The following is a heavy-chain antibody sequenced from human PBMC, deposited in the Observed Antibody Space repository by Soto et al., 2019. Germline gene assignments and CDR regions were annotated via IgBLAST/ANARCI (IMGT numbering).Heavy chain of an antibody. Sequence: PSETLSLACAVYGGSFSGYYWSWIRQPPGKGLEWIGEINHSGSTNYNPSLKSRVTISVDTSKNQFSLKLSSVTAADTAVYYCARGTTVYAFDIWGQGTIVTVSS. CDR3: ARGTTVYAFDI. CDR2: INHSGST. J-gene: IGHJ3*02. CDR1: GGSFSGYY. D-gene: IGHD4-17*01. V-gene: IGHV4-34*01.